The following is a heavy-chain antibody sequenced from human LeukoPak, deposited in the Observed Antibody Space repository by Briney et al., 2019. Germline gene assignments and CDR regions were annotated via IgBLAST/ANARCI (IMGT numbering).Heavy chain of an antibody. Sequence: ETLSLTCTVSGASISSYYWSWIRQPPGKGLEGIGDIDYSGSTNYNPSLKSRVTISVHTSKNHFSLKLSSVPAADPAVYYCARVTTVAGSDYFDYWGQGTPVTVSS. D-gene: IGHD6-19*01. CDR3: ARVTTVAGSDYFDY. CDR1: GASISSYY. J-gene: IGHJ4*02. V-gene: IGHV4-59*01. CDR2: IDYSGST.